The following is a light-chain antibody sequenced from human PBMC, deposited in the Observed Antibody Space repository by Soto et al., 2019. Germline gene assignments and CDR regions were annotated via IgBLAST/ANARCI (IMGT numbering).Light chain of an antibody. CDR3: CSYAGSSTFV. CDR1: SSDVGSYNL. J-gene: IGLJ1*01. V-gene: IGLV2-23*01. CDR2: EGS. Sequence: QSALAQPASVSGSPGQSTTISCTGTSSDVGSYNLVSWYQQHPGKAPKLMIYEGSKRPSGVSNRFSGSKSGNTASLTISGLQAEDEADYYCCSYAGSSTFVFGTGTKSPS.